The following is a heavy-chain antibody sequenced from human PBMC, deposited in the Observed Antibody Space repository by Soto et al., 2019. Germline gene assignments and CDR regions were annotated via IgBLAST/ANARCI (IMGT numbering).Heavy chain of an antibody. Sequence: GASVKVSCKASGGTFSSYAISWVRQAPGQGLEWMGGIIPIFGTANYAQKFQGRVTITADESTSTAYMELSSLRSEDTAVYYCARGVPGNYYDSSGYHPPFDYWGQGTLVTVSS. J-gene: IGHJ4*02. D-gene: IGHD3-22*01. CDR3: ARGVPGNYYDSSGYHPPFDY. CDR2: IIPIFGTA. CDR1: GGTFSSYA. V-gene: IGHV1-69*13.